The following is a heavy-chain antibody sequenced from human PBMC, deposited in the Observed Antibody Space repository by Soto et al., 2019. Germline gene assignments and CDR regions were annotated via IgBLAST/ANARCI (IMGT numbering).Heavy chain of an antibody. D-gene: IGHD5-18*01. Sequence: GGSLRLSCAASGFTFSSYSMNWVRQAPGKGLEWVSSISSSSSYIYYADSVRGRFTISRDKAKNSLYLRMNSLRAEDTAVYYCARDLDSYGPFDYWGKGTLVTVSS. CDR2: ISSSSSYI. V-gene: IGHV3-21*01. J-gene: IGHJ4*02. CDR3: ARDLDSYGPFDY. CDR1: GFTFSSYS.